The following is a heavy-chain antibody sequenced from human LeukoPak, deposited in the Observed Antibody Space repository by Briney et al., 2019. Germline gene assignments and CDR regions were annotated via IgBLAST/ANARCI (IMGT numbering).Heavy chain of an antibody. J-gene: IGHJ6*03. V-gene: IGHV4-61*02. Sequence: PSETLSLTCSVSGGSVSSSSYYWSWIRQPAGKGLEWIGRIYTSGSPNYNPSLKSRVTISVDTSKDQFSLKLSSVTAADTAVYYCASCHNFGYYYYYMDVWGKGTTVTVSS. CDR2: IYTSGSP. CDR3: ASCHNFGYYYYYMDV. D-gene: IGHD3-10*01. CDR1: GGSVSSSSYY.